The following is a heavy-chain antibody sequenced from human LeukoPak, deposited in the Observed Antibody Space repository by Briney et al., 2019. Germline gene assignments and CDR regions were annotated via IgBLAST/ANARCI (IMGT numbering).Heavy chain of an antibody. CDR3: ARESSGNYYNPLGYMDV. V-gene: IGHV4-39*07. Sequence: SETLSLTCTVSGGSISSSNDYWGWVRQPPGKGLEWIGTIYHIGGTHYNPSLKSRATMSVDTSKNQFSLNLSSVTAADTAVYYCARESSGNYYNPLGYMDVWGKGTTVTVSS. CDR1: GGSISSSNDY. CDR2: IYHIGGT. J-gene: IGHJ6*03. D-gene: IGHD3-10*01.